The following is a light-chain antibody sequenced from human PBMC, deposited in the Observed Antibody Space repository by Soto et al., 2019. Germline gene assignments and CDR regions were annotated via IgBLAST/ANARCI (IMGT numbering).Light chain of an antibody. Sequence: IQLTQSPSSLSASVGDRVTITCRASQGISSYLAWYQQKPGKAPDLLIYAASTLQSGVPSRFSGSGSGTDLTLTISSRQPEDVGTYYCQQLNSYPRTFGQGTKVEIK. J-gene: IGKJ1*01. CDR1: QGISSY. CDR3: QQLNSYPRT. CDR2: AAS. V-gene: IGKV1-9*01.